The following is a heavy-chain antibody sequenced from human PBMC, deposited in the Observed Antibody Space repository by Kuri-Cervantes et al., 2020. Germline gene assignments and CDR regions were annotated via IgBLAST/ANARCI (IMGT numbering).Heavy chain of an antibody. CDR3: ARGGELELLLDY. D-gene: IGHD1-7*01. J-gene: IGHJ4*02. Sequence: SVKVSCKASGGTFSSYAISWVRQAPGQGLEWMGGIIPIFGTANYAQKFQGRVTMTRDTSISTAYMELRRLRSDDTAVYYCARGGELELLLDYWGQGALVTVSS. V-gene: IGHV1-69*05. CDR2: IIPIFGTA. CDR1: GGTFSSYA.